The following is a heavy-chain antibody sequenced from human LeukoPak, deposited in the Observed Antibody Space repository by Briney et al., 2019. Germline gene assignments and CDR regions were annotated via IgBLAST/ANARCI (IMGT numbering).Heavy chain of an antibody. J-gene: IGHJ2*01. CDR3: AKDYCGGDCYSSWYFDL. Sequence: GRSLRLSCAASGFTFDDYAMHWVRQAPGKGLEWVSGISYNSDTIAYADSVKGRFTISRDNAKNSLYLQMNSLRAEDTALYYCAKDYCGGDCYSSWYFDLWGRGTLVTVSS. V-gene: IGHV3-9*01. D-gene: IGHD2-21*02. CDR1: GFTFDDYA. CDR2: ISYNSDTI.